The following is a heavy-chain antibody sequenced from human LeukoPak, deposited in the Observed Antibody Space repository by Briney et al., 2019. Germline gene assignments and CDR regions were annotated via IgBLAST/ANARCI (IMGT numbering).Heavy chain of an antibody. J-gene: IGHJ4*02. CDR2: LIPIFGTA. CDR1: GGTFSSYA. Sequence: SVKVSCKASGGTFSSYAISWVRQAPGQGLEWMGGLIPIFGTANYAQKFQGRVTITADESTSTAYTELSSVSSEDTAVYYCAYSSSWYDPFDYWGQGTLVTVSS. CDR3: AYSSSWYDPFDY. D-gene: IGHD6-13*01. V-gene: IGHV1-69*13.